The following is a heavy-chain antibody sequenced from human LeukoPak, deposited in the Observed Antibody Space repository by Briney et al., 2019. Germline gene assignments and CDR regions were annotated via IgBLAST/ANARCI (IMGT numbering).Heavy chain of an antibody. Sequence: ASVKVSCKASGYTFTSYDINWLRQATGQGLEWMGWMNPNSGNTGYAQKFQGRVTMTRNTSISTAYMELSSLRSEDTAVYYCARDYSSGWYFGYYYYYGMDVWGQGTTVTVSS. D-gene: IGHD6-19*01. J-gene: IGHJ6*02. CDR3: ARDYSSGWYFGYYYYYGMDV. V-gene: IGHV1-8*01. CDR1: GYTFTSYD. CDR2: MNPNSGNT.